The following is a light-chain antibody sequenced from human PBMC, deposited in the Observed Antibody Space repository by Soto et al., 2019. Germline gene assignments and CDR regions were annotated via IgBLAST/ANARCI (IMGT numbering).Light chain of an antibody. V-gene: IGKV4-1*01. CDR1: QSVLSSADRRNY. Sequence: DIVMTQSPESLAVSLGERATINCKSSQSVLSSADRRNYLAWYQQKPGQPPKLLIYWASPRESGVPDRFSGSGSVTDFNLSISSLQAEDLAVSYCQQYYATPLTFGQGTKLEIK. J-gene: IGKJ2*01. CDR3: QQYYATPLT. CDR2: WAS.